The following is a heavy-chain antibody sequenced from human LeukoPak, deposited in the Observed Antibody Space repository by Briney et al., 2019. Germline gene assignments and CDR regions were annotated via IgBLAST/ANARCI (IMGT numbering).Heavy chain of an antibody. CDR2: IYHSGST. D-gene: IGHD6-13*01. V-gene: IGHV4-30-2*01. Sequence: SQTLSLTCAVSGGSISSGGYSWSWIRQPPGKGLEWIGYIYHSGSTYYNPSLKSRVTISVDRSKNQFSLKLSSVTAADTAVYYCARVGYSSSWYPDYFDYWGQGTPVTVSS. J-gene: IGHJ4*02. CDR3: ARVGYSSSWYPDYFDY. CDR1: GGSISSGGYS.